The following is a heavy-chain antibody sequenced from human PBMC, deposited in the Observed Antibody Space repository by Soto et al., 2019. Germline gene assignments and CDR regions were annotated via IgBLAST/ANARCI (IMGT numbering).Heavy chain of an antibody. CDR1: GNTVPNYA. CDR2: INPNSGGT. V-gene: IGHV1-2*04. J-gene: IGHJ4*02. Sequence: ASVKVSCKASGNTVPNYAIHWVRQAPGQGLEWMGWINPNSGGTNYAQKFQGWVTMTRDTSISTAYMELSRLRSDDTAVYYCARDDGNSAFDYWGQGTLVTVSS. D-gene: IGHD4-4*01. CDR3: ARDDGNSAFDY.